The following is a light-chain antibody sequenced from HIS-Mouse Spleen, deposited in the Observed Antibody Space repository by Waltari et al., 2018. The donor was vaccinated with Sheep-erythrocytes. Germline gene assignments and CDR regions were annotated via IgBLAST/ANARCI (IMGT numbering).Light chain of an antibody. J-gene: IGLJ1*01. CDR3: CSYAGSYNHV. Sequence: QSALTQPASVSGSPGQSITIPSTATSTAVGGYNSVPWYQQHPGKAPKLMIYEVSNRPSGVSNRFSGSKSGNTASLTISGLQAEDEADYYCCSYAGSYNHVFATGTKVTVL. CDR2: EVS. V-gene: IGLV2-14*01. CDR1: STAVGGYNS.